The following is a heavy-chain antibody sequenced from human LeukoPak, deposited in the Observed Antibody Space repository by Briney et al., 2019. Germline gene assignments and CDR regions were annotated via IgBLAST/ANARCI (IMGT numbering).Heavy chain of an antibody. CDR1: GFTFSSYG. J-gene: IGHJ1*01. CDR2: ISYDGSNK. Sequence: PGGSLRLSCAASGFTFSSYGMHWVRQAPGKGLEWVAVISYDGSNKYYADSVKGRFTISRDNSKNTLYLQMNSLRVEDTAVYYCAKDRSGSYYVSEYFQHWGQGTLVTVSS. V-gene: IGHV3-30*18. D-gene: IGHD1-26*01. CDR3: AKDRSGSYYVSEYFQH.